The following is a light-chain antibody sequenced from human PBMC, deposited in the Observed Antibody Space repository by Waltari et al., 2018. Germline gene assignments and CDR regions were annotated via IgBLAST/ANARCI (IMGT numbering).Light chain of an antibody. Sequence: SVLTQPPSASGTPGQTVTIPCSGSSSNIGGNFVYWYQQLPGMAPQLRICKHNPPPPGVPDRFPGSKSGTAASLAISGLRSDDEAEYYCAAWDDNLTGPLFGGGTKVTVL. CDR2: KHN. V-gene: IGLV1-47*01. J-gene: IGLJ3*02. CDR3: AAWDDNLTGPL. CDR1: SSNIGGNF.